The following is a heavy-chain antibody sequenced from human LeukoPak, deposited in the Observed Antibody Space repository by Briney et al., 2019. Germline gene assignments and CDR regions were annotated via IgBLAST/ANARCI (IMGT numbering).Heavy chain of an antibody. D-gene: IGHD3-16*01. J-gene: IGHJ4*02. CDR3: IRDLFDDYSLDY. Sequence: GGSLRLSCAASGFTFSSYSMNWVRQAPGKGLEWVSSINSDSSLMFYAESVKGRFTVSRDNARNSLYLQMNSLRAEDTAVYYCIRDLFDDYSLDYWGQGALVTVSS. CDR2: INSDSSLM. CDR1: GFTFSSYS. V-gene: IGHV3-21*01.